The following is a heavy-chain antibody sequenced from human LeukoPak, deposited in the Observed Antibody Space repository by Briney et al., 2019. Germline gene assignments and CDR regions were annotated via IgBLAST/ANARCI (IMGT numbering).Heavy chain of an antibody. D-gene: IGHD6-13*01. CDR2: ISAYNGNT. Sequence: ASVKVPCMASGYTFTSYGISWVRQAPGQGLEWMGWISAYNGNTNYAQKLQGRVTMTTDTSTSTAYMELRSLRSDDTAVYYCARVGAAGTLLDYWGQGTLVTVSS. CDR3: ARVGAAGTLLDY. CDR1: GYTFTSYG. J-gene: IGHJ4*02. V-gene: IGHV1-18*01.